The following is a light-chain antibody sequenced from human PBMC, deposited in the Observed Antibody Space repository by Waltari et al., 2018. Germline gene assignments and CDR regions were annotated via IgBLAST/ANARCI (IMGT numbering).Light chain of an antibody. CDR2: TTS. CDR1: SSNIGSNY. CDR3: AAWDGSLNAYV. Sequence: QSVLTQPPSASGTPGQRVTISCSGSSSNIGSNYVNWYQQFPGTAPKLLTYTTSQRPVWVPDRFSGSKSGTSASLAISGLQSEDEADYYCAAWDGSLNAYVFGAGTKVTVL. V-gene: IGLV1-44*01. J-gene: IGLJ1*01.